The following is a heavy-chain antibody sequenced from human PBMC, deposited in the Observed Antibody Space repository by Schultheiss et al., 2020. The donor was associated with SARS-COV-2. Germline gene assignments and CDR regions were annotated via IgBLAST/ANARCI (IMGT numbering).Heavy chain of an antibody. CDR1: GDSVSSNSAA. Sequence: SQTLSLTCAISGDSVSSNSAAWNWIRQSPSRGLEWLGRTYYRSKWYNDYAVSVKSRITINPDTSKNQFSLQLNSVTPEDTAVYYCARVPYDSSGYYALEDAFDIWGQGTMVTVSS. CDR2: TYYRSKWYN. D-gene: IGHD3-22*01. J-gene: IGHJ3*02. CDR3: ARVPYDSSGYYALEDAFDI. V-gene: IGHV6-1*01.